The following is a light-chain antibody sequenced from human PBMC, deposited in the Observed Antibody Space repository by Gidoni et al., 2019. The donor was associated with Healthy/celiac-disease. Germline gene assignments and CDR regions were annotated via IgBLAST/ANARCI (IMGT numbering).Light chain of an antibody. V-gene: IGKV4-1*01. J-gene: IGKJ1*01. Sequence: VALGERATINCKSSQSVLYSSNNKNYLAWYQQKPGQPPKLLIYWASTRESGVPDRFSGSGSGTDFTLTISSLQAEDVAVYYCQQYYSTPWTFXXXTKVEIK. CDR3: QQYYSTPWT. CDR2: WAS. CDR1: QSVLYSSNNKNY.